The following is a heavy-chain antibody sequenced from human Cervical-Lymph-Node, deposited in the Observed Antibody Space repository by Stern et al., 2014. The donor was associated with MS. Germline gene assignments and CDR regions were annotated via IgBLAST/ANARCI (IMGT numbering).Heavy chain of an antibody. CDR1: GASISSGLYY. V-gene: IGHV4-30-4*01. CDR2: IYHSGNT. CDR3: VRIANDAFDM. Sequence: QVQLVESGPGLVKPSQTLSLTCSVSGASISSGLYYWSWIRQPPGKGLEWIGYIYHSGNTYYNPSLKSRLTISVDTSKKQFSLRLSSVTAADTAVYYCVRIANDAFDMWGQGTMVIVSS. D-gene: IGHD2-21*01. J-gene: IGHJ3*02.